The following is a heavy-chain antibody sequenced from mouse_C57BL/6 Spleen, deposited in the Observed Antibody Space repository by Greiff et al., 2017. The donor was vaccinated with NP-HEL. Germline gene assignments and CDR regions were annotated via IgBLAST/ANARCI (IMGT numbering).Heavy chain of an antibody. V-gene: IGHV1-80*01. CDR1: GYAFSSYW. D-gene: IGHD4-1*01. J-gene: IGHJ4*01. CDR3: ARTGTGHYAMDY. CDR2: IYPGDGDT. Sequence: VQLQQSGAELVKPGASVKISCKASGYAFSSYWMNWVKQRPGKGLEWIGQIYPGDGDTNYNGKFKGKATLTADKSSSTAYMQLSSLTSEDSAVYFCARTGTGHYAMDYWGQGTSVTVSS.